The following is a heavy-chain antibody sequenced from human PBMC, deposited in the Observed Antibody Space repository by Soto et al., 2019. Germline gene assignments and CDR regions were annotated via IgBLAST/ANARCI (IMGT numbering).Heavy chain of an antibody. CDR1: GFTFSSYG. D-gene: IGHD6-19*01. J-gene: IGHJ5*02. CDR2: ISGSGGST. V-gene: IGHV3-23*01. CDR3: AKTSTGWFPTRWFDP. Sequence: GGSLRLSCAASGFTFSSYGMSWVRQAPGKGLEWVSAISGSGGSTKYADSVKGRFTISRDNSENTLFLQMNILRAEDTAVYYCAKTSTGWFPTRWFDPWGRGSLVTVSS.